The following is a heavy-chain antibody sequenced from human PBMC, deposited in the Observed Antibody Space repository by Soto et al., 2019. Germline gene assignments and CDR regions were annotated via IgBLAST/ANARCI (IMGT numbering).Heavy chain of an antibody. J-gene: IGHJ6*02. CDR2: IDWDDDK. CDR1: GFSLTTNGMC. CDR3: ARVVRGDTKNRPQTDYGMDV. V-gene: IGHV2-70*17. Sequence: SGPTLVNPTQTLTLTCTFSGFSLTTNGMCVSWIRQPPGKALEWLARIDWDDDKFYSTSLRTRLTISKDTSKNQVVLTMTNMDPVDTATYYCARVVRGDTKNRPQTDYGMDVWGQGTTVTVSS. D-gene: IGHD3-10*01.